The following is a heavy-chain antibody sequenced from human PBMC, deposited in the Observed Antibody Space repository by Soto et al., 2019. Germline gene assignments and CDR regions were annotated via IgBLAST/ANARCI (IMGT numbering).Heavy chain of an antibody. V-gene: IGHV4-30-2*01. Sequence: PSETLSLTCAVSGGSISSGGYSWSWIRQPPGKGLEWIGEIYHSGSTNYNPSFKSRVTISVDKSKNQFSLKLSSVTAADTAVYYCASLPATSDFDYWGQGTLVTVSS. CDR1: GGSISSGGYS. J-gene: IGHJ4*02. CDR2: IYHSGST. CDR3: ASLPATSDFDY. D-gene: IGHD2-2*01.